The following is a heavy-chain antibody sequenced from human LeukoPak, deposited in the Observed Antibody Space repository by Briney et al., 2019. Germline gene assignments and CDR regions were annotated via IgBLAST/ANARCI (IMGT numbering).Heavy chain of an antibody. CDR1: GAAFSKYG. CDR3: ATEGFYF. J-gene: IGHJ4*02. Sequence: PGGSLRLSCAASGAAFSKYGMEWVRQAAGAGLEYISGISRSGDITHYADSVKGRFTISRDNVKNTLYLQMNSLRAEDTALYYCATEGFYFWGPGTQVTVSS. V-gene: IGHV3-23*01. CDR2: ISRSGDIT.